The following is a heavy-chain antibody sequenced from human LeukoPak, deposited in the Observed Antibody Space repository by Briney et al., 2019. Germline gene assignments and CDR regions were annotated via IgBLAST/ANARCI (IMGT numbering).Heavy chain of an antibody. J-gene: IGHJ4*02. V-gene: IGHV5-51*01. CDR3: ARQPHYYDSSGYYLFDY. Sequence: GESLKISCKGSAYTFTSYWIGWVRQMPGKGLEWMGIIYPGDSDTRYSPSFQGQVTISADKSISTAYLQWSSLKASDTAMYYCARQPHYYDSSGYYLFDYWGQGTLVTVSS. CDR1: AYTFTSYW. CDR2: IYPGDSDT. D-gene: IGHD3-22*01.